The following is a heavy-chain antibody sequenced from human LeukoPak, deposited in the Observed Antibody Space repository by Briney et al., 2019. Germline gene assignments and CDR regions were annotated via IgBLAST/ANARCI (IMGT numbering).Heavy chain of an antibody. CDR2: IYYSGST. V-gene: IGHV4-59*01. Sequence: SETLSLTCTVSGGSISSYYWSWIRQLPGKGLEWIGYIYYSGSTNYNPSLKSRVTISVDTSKNQFSLKLSSVTAADTAVYYCARVDSSSPDFYFDYWGQGTLVTVSS. D-gene: IGHD6-13*01. CDR3: ARVDSSSPDFYFDY. CDR1: GGSISSYY. J-gene: IGHJ4*02.